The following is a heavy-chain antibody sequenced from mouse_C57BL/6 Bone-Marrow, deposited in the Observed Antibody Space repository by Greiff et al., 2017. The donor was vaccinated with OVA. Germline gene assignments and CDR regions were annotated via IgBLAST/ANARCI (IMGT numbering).Heavy chain of an antibody. CDR3: ARFDTTEVFYFDY. J-gene: IGHJ2*01. CDR2: IDPTSGGT. Sequence: QVQLQQPGAELVKPGASVKLSCKASGYTFTSYWMHWVKQRPGRGLEWIGRIDPTSGGTKYNEKFKSKATLTVDKSSSTAYMQLSSLTSEDAAVSYCARFDTTEVFYFDYWGQGTTLTVSS. V-gene: IGHV1-62-3*01. CDR1: GYTFTSYW. D-gene: IGHD1-1*01.